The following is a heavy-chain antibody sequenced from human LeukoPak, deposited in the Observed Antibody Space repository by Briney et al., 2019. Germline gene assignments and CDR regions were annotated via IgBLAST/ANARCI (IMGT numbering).Heavy chain of an antibody. CDR2: IKQDGSEK. CDR3: ARCYYGSGGYFDY. D-gene: IGHD3-10*01. Sequence: GGSLRLSCAASGFTFSAYWMNWVRQTPGKGLELVANIKQDGSEKYYVDSVKGRFTISRDNAKNSLYLQMNGLRAEDTAVYYCARCYYGSGGYFDYWGQGTLVTVSS. CDR1: GFTFSAYW. J-gene: IGHJ4*02. V-gene: IGHV3-7*03.